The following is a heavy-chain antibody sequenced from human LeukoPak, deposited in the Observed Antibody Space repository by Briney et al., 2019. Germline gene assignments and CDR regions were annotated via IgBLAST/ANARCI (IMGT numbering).Heavy chain of an antibody. V-gene: IGHV6-1*01. Sequence: SQTLSLTCAISGDSVSSNSAAWNWIRQSPSRGLEWLGRTYYRSKWYNDYAVSVKSRITINPDTSKNQFSLQLNSVPPEDTAVYSCARDYIVVVPAATTRRAYYYYGMDVWGKGTTVTVSS. CDR3: ARDYIVVVPAATTRRAYYYYGMDV. CDR2: TYYRSKWYN. D-gene: IGHD2-2*01. CDR1: GDSVSSNSAA. J-gene: IGHJ6*04.